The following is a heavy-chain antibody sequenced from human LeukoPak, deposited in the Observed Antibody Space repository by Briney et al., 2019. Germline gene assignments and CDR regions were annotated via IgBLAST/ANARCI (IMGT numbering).Heavy chain of an antibody. CDR2: ISDRGSST. J-gene: IGHJ4*02. CDR3: ANTHSGWGHFDY. V-gene: IGHV3-23*01. Sequence: GGSLRLSCAASGFTFSSYAMSWVRQAPGKGLEWVSTISDRGSSTYYADSVRGRFTISRDNSKNTLSLQMNSLRAEDTAIYYCANTHSGWGHFDYWGQGTLVTVSS. D-gene: IGHD6-19*01. CDR1: GFTFSSYA.